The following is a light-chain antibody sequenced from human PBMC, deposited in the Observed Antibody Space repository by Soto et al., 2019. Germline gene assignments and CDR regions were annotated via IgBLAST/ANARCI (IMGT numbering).Light chain of an antibody. Sequence: QSALTQPASVSGSPGQSITISCTGTSSDVGGYNYVSWYQHHPGKVPKLIIYEVSSRPSGVSNRFSGSKSGNTASLTISGLQAEDEADYYCGSYTSSTTYVFGTGTKLTVL. V-gene: IGLV2-14*01. J-gene: IGLJ1*01. CDR3: GSYTSSTTYV. CDR1: SSDVGGYNY. CDR2: EVS.